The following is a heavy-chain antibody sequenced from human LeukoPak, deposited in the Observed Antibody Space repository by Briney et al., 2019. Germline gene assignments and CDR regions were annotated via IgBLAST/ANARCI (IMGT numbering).Heavy chain of an antibody. V-gene: IGHV3-21*01. CDR2: IGSSSSYI. Sequence: PGGSLRLSCAASGSTFSSYSMNWVRQAPGKGLEWVSSIGSSSSYIYYADSVKGRFTISRDNAKNSLYLQMNSLRAEGTAVYYCARDHSGDYGEGGELDYWGQGTLVTVSS. CDR1: GSTFSSYS. CDR3: ARDHSGDYGEGGELDY. D-gene: IGHD4-17*01. J-gene: IGHJ4*02.